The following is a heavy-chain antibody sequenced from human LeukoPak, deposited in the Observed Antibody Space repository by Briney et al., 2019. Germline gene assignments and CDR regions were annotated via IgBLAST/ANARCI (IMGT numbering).Heavy chain of an antibody. CDR2: IIPILGIA. CDR1: GGTFSSYG. CDR3: ARAGSSGPSDAFDI. J-gene: IGHJ3*02. V-gene: IGHV1-69*04. Sequence: SVKASCKASGGTFSSYGISRVRQAPGQGLEWMGRIIPILGIAKYAQKFQGRVTITADKSTSTAHMELSSLRSEDTAVYYCARAGSSGPSDAFDIWGQGTMVTVSS. D-gene: IGHD3-22*01.